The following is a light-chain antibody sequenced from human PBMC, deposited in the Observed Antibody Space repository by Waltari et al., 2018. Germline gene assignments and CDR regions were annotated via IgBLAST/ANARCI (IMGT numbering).Light chain of an antibody. Sequence: QPVLTQSPSASASLGSSVKLTSTLSSQHISYIIAWHQQQPGKAPRYLMKLEGSGSYNKGSGVPDRFSGSSSGADRYLTIASLQSEDEADYYCETWDSNAWVFGGGTKLTVL. CDR1: SQHISYI. CDR3: ETWDSNAWV. V-gene: IGLV4-60*03. CDR2: LEGSGSY. J-gene: IGLJ3*02.